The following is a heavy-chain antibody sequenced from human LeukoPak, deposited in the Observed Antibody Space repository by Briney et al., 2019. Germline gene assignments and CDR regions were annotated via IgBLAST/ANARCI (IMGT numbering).Heavy chain of an antibody. CDR2: IYTSGST. D-gene: IGHD6-6*01. CDR3: ARLSKITIAASDY. V-gene: IGHV4-61*02. CDR1: GGSISSGSFY. J-gene: IGHJ4*02. Sequence: SQTLSLTCTVSGGSISSGSFYWSWIWQPAGKGLEWIGRIYTSGSTNYNPSLKSRVTISVDTSKNQFSLKLSSVTAADTAVYYCARLSKITIAASDYWGQGTLVTVSS.